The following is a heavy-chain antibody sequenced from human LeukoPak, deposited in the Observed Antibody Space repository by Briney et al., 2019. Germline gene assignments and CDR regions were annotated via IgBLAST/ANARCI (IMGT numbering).Heavy chain of an antibody. J-gene: IGHJ4*02. V-gene: IGHV4-34*01. CDR2: INHSGST. Sequence: SETLSLTCAVYGGSFSGYYWSWIRQPPGKGLEWIGEINHSGSTNYNPSLKSRVTISVDTSKNQFSLKLSSVTVADTAVYYCARVPSHYSSTSQDYWGQGTLVTVSS. CDR3: ARVPSHYSSTSQDY. D-gene: IGHD2-2*01. CDR1: GGSFSGYY.